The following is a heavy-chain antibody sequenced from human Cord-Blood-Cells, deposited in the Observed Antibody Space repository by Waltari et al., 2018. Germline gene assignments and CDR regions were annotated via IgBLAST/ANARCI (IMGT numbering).Heavy chain of an antibody. D-gene: IGHD6-25*01. V-gene: IGHV3-23*01. Sequence: EVQLLESGGGLVQPGGSLRLSCAASGSPFSIYAMRWFRQAPGKGLEWVSAISGSCGSTYYADSVKGRFTISRDNSKNTLYLQMNSLRAEDTAVYYCAKDRAAGSYFDYWGQGTLVTVSS. CDR1: GSPFSIYA. J-gene: IGHJ4*02. CDR2: ISGSCGST. CDR3: AKDRAAGSYFDY.